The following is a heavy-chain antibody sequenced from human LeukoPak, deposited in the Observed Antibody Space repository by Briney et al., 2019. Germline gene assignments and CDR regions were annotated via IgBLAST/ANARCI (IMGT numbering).Heavy chain of an antibody. J-gene: IGHJ4*02. CDR2: IYYSGST. Sequence: PSETLSLTCTVSGGSISSYYWSWIRQPPGKGLEWIGYIYYSGSTNYNPSLKSRVTISVDTSKNQFSLKLSSVTAADTAVYYCARDGHEGEWLVWGQGTLATVSS. V-gene: IGHV4-59*01. CDR1: GGSISSYY. CDR3: ARDGHEGEWLV. D-gene: IGHD3-3*01.